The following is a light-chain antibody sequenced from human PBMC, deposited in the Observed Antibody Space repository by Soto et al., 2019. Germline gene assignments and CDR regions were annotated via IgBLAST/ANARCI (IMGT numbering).Light chain of an antibody. CDR1: RSDVGAYNY. V-gene: IGLV2-14*01. CDR3: SSYTTSAPYV. J-gene: IGLJ1*01. Sequence: QSALTQPASVSGSPGQSIAISCTGTRSDVGAYNYVSWYQQHPGKAPKLMISEVTNRPSGVSDRFSGSKSGNTASLTISGLQAEDGADYYCSSYTTSAPYVFGSGTKLTVL. CDR2: EVT.